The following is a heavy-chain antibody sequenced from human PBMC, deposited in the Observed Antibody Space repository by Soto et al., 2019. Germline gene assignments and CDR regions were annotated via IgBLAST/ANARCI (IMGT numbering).Heavy chain of an antibody. J-gene: IGHJ2*01. V-gene: IGHV4-30-4*01. CDR3: ARASTVVTPRWYFDL. CDR1: GGSISSGDYY. CDR2: IYYSGST. Sequence: KPSETLSLTCTVSGGSISSGDYYWSWIRQPPGKGLEWIGYIYYSGSTYYNPSLKSRVTISVDTSKNQFSLKLSSVTAADTAVYYCARASTVVTPRWYFDLWGRGTLVTVSS. D-gene: IGHD4-17*01.